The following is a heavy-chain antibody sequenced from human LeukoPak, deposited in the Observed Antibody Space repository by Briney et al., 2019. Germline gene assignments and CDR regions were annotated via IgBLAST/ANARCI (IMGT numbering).Heavy chain of an antibody. CDR2: ISGSGGST. Sequence: GGSLRLSCAASGFTFSSYAMSWVRQAPGEGLEWVSAISGSGGSTYYADSVKGRFTISRDNSKNTLYLQMNSLRAEDTAVYYCAKDEEYYYGSGSYTYFDYWGQGTLVTVSS. CDR1: GFTFSSYA. D-gene: IGHD3-10*01. CDR3: AKDEEYYYGSGSYTYFDY. V-gene: IGHV3-23*01. J-gene: IGHJ4*02.